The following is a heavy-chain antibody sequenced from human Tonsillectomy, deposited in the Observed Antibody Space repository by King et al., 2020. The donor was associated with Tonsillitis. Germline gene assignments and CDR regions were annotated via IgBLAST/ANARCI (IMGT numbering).Heavy chain of an antibody. D-gene: IGHD3-10*01. V-gene: IGHV3-49*04. J-gene: IGHJ4*02. CDR3: TRERYYGSGSYSRFDY. CDR2: IRSKAYGGTT. CDR1: GFTFGDYA. Sequence: VQLVESGGGLVQPGRSLRLSCTASGFTFGDYAMSWVRQAPGKGLEWVGFIRSKAYGGTTEYAASVKGRFTISRDDATSIAYLQMNSLKTEDTAVYYCTRERYYGSGSYSRFDYWGQGTLVTVSS.